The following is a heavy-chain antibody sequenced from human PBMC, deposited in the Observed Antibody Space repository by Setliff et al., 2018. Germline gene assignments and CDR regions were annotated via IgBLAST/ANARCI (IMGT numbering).Heavy chain of an antibody. J-gene: IGHJ6*03. CDR3: AKDFFYSNYSYYYYYMDV. D-gene: IGHD4-4*01. CDR1: GFTFSSYA. CDR2: ISGSGGST. V-gene: IGHV3-23*01. Sequence: PGESLTISCAASGFTFSSYAMSWVRQAPGKGLEWVSAISGSGGSTYYADSVKGRFTISRDNSKNTLYLQMNSLRAEDTAVYYCAKDFFYSNYSYYYYYMDVWGKGTTVTVSS.